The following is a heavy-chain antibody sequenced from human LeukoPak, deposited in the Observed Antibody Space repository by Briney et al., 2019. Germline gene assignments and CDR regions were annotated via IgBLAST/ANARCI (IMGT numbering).Heavy chain of an antibody. J-gene: IGHJ3*02. V-gene: IGHV1-58*01. CDR2: IVVGSGNT. CDR3: AALGLGYCSGGSCYRDAFDI. CDR1: GFTFTSSA. D-gene: IGHD2-15*01. Sequence: SVKVSCKASGFTFTSSAVQWVRQARGQRLEWIGWIVVGSGNTNYAQKFQERVTITRDMSTSTAYTELSSLRSEDTAVYYCAALGLGYCSGGSCYRDAFDIWGQGTMVTVSS.